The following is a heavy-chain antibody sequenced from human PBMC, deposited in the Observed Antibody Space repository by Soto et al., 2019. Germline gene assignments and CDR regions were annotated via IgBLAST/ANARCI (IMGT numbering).Heavy chain of an antibody. V-gene: IGHV4-39*07. CDR3: VRDGTKTLRDWFDP. J-gene: IGHJ5*02. Sequence: SETLSLTCTVSGGSISSSTYYWDWIRQPPGKGLEWIGAMYYTGNKNYNPSLESRVTMSVDTSKNQFSLKLRSVTAADTAVYYCVRDGTKTLRDWFDPWGQGISVTVSS. CDR2: MYYTGNK. CDR1: GGSISSSTYY. D-gene: IGHD1-1*01.